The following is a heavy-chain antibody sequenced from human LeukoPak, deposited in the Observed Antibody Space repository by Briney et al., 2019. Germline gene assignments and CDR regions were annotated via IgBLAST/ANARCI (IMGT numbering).Heavy chain of an antibody. CDR2: IWYDGSHQ. CDR3: ATDRNEGKYYDY. V-gene: IGHV3-30*02. Sequence: GGSLRLSCVASGLKFRNYGMHWVRQAPGKGLEWVTFIWYDGSHQYYIDSVKGRFTVSRDKAKSTLYLQMDSLRAEDTAVYYCATDRNEGKYYDYWGQGTLVTVSS. CDR1: GLKFRNYG. J-gene: IGHJ4*02. D-gene: IGHD2/OR15-2a*01.